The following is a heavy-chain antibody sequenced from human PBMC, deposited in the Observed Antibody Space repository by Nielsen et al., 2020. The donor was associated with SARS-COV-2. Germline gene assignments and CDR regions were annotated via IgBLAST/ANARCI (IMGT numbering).Heavy chain of an antibody. J-gene: IGHJ6*02. V-gene: IGHV4-31*02. D-gene: IGHD3-3*01. CDR2: IYYSGST. CDR3: AREGYDFWSGVYYYYGTDV. Sequence: WIRQPPGKGLEWIGYIYYSGSTYYNPSLKSRVTISVDTSKNQFSLKLSSVTAADTAVYYCAREGYDFWSGVYYYYGTDVWGQGTTVTVSS.